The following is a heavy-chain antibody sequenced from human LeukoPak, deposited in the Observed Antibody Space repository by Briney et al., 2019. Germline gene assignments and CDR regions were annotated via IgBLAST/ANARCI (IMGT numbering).Heavy chain of an antibody. J-gene: IGHJ4*02. V-gene: IGHV4-39*07. CDR2: IYYSGST. Sequence: SSETLSLTCTVSGGSISSSSYYWGWIRQPPGKGLEWIGSIYYSGSTYYNPSLKSRVTISVDTSKNQFSLKLSSVTAADTAVYYCARTYSSSWYGVDYWGQGTLVTVSS. D-gene: IGHD6-13*01. CDR3: ARTYSSSWYGVDY. CDR1: GGSISSSSYY.